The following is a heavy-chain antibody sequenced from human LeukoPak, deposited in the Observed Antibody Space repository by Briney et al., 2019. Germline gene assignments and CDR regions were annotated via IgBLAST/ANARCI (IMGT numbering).Heavy chain of an antibody. D-gene: IGHD3-10*01. CDR1: GFSLSTSGMR. V-gene: IGHV2-70*04. Sequence: SGPALVKPTQTLTLTCTFSGFSLSTSGMRVSWIRQPPGKALEWLARIDWDDDKFYSTSLKTRLTISKDTSKNQVVLTVTNMDPVDTATYYCARSYYYGSGSYVYYYGMDVWGKGTTVTVSS. J-gene: IGHJ6*04. CDR3: ARSYYYGSGSYVYYYGMDV. CDR2: IDWDDDK.